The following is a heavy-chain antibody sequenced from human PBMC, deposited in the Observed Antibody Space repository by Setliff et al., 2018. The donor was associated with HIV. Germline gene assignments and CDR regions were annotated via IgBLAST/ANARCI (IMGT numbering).Heavy chain of an antibody. J-gene: IGHJ6*03. V-gene: IGHV4-4*07. CDR1: GGSIGGYS. D-gene: IGHD2-15*01. CDR3: ALTGHRLLRGYMDV. Sequence: LSLTCSVSGGSIGGYSWSWVRQPAGKGLEWIGRLDVSGDTNYNPSLKSRVTMSLDTSKKHFSLNLKSVTAADTAVYYCALTGHRLLRGYMDVWGKGTTVTVSS. CDR2: LDVSGDT.